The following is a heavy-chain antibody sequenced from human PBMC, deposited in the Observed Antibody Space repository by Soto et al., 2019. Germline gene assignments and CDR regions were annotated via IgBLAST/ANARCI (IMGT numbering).Heavy chain of an antibody. Sequence: EVQLVESGGGLVQPGGSLRLSCAASGFTFGNFWMHWVHQTPGEGLVWVSRINGDGSSSTYADFVKGRFIISRDNAKNTVYLQMNGLRAEDTGVYYCAKDFKLGQVSYFAMDVWGQGAPVTVSS. CDR3: AKDFKLGQVSYFAMDV. CDR1: GFTFGNFW. D-gene: IGHD7-27*01. CDR2: INGDGSSS. V-gene: IGHV3-74*03. J-gene: IGHJ6*02.